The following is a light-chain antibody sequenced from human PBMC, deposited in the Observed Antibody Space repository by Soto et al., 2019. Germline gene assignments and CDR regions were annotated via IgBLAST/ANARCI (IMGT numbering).Light chain of an antibody. Sequence: DIQMTQSPSSLFASVGDRVTIACRARQTISTYLNWYQQKPGKAPKLLIFGASTLQSGVPSRFSGSGSGAEFILTISSLQREDFATYYCQQTYDTPQTFGQGTKVDIK. J-gene: IGKJ1*01. CDR2: GAS. V-gene: IGKV1-39*01. CDR1: QTISTY. CDR3: QQTYDTPQT.